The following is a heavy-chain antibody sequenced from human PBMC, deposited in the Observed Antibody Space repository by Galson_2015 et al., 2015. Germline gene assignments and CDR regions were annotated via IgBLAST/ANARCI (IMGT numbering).Heavy chain of an antibody. V-gene: IGHV3-30-3*01. CDR1: GFTFSGYA. D-gene: IGHD2-2*01. CDR2: ISYDGSNK. Sequence: SLRLSCAASGFTFSGYAMHWVRQAPGKGLEWVAVISYDGSNKYYADSVKGRFTISRDNSKNTLYLQMNSLRAEDTAVYYCAAGYCSSTSCYDNWFDPWGQGTLVTVSS. CDR3: AAGYCSSTSCYDNWFDP. J-gene: IGHJ5*02.